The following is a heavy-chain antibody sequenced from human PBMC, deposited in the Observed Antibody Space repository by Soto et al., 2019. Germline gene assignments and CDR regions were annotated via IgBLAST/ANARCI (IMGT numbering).Heavy chain of an antibody. CDR3: AKYRRTAAEGFTLDY. D-gene: IGHD6-13*01. J-gene: IGHJ4*02. CDR1: GDSINNYY. V-gene: IGHV4-59*01. CDR2: IYYTGST. Sequence: SETLSLTCTVSGDSINNYYWSWIRQPPGKTLEWIGYIYYTGSTTYNPSLESRVTMSVDTSKNQFSLSLSSVNTADTAVYYCAKYRRTAAEGFTLDYWGRGTLVTVSS.